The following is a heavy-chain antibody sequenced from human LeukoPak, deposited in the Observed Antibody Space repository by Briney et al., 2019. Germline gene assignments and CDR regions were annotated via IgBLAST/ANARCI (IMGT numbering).Heavy chain of an antibody. Sequence: PGGSLRLSCVASGFSFSSYEINWVRQAPGKGLEWVSYISSSGSTIYYADSVKGRFTISRDNAKNSLYLQMNSLRPEDTAVYYCARLGYNDFDYWGQGTLVTVS. D-gene: IGHD5-24*01. CDR2: ISSSGSTI. CDR3: ARLGYNDFDY. V-gene: IGHV3-48*03. J-gene: IGHJ4*02. CDR1: GFSFSSYE.